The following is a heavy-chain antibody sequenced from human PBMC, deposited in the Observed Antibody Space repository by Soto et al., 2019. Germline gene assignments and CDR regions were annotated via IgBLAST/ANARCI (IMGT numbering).Heavy chain of an antibody. CDR3: AKDFGWGYLADLYYFSY. CDR1: GFTFSSYA. V-gene: IGHV3-23*01. D-gene: IGHD3-16*01. Sequence: EVQLLESGGGLVQPGGSLRLSCAASGFTFSSYAMSWVRQAPGKGLEWVSAISGRGGSTYYADSVKGRFTISRDNSRNTVDLQRISRRDEDTAVYYCAKDFGWGYLADLYYFSYWGQGTLVAVA. CDR2: ISGRGGST. J-gene: IGHJ4*02.